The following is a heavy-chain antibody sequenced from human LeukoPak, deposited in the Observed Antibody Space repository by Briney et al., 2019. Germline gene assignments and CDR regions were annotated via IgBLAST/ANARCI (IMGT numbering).Heavy chain of an antibody. J-gene: IGHJ3*02. CDR2: IIPILGIA. CDR3: ASGRGVWGSYRYTPDDAFDI. V-gene: IGHV1-69*02. D-gene: IGHD3-16*02. Sequence: SVRVSCKASGGTFSSYTISWVRQAPGQGLEWMGRIIPILGIANYAQKFQGRVTITADKSTSTAYMELSSLRSEDTAVYYCASGRGVWGSYRYTPDDAFDIWGQGTMVTVSS. CDR1: GGTFSSYT.